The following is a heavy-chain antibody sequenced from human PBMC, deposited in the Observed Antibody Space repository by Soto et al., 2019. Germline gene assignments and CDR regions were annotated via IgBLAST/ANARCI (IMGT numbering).Heavy chain of an antibody. Sequence: GGSLRLSCAASGFTVSSNYMNWVRQAPGKGLEWVSVIYSGGSTNYADSVKGRFTISRDNSKNTLYLQMNSLRAEDTAVYYCARAPGNCISTSCYVFDYWGQGTLVTVSS. CDR3: ARAPGNCISTSCYVFDY. V-gene: IGHV3-66*01. CDR2: IYSGGST. D-gene: IGHD2-2*01. J-gene: IGHJ4*02. CDR1: GFTVSSNY.